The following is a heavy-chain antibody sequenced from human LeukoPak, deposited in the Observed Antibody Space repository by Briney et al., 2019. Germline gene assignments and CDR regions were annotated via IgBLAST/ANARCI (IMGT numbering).Heavy chain of an antibody. V-gene: IGHV3-23*01. J-gene: IGHJ4*02. CDR1: GFTFSTHA. Sequence: GGSLRLSCVASGFTFSTHAMSWVRLAPGKGLEWVSAIGGSDGSTHYADSVKGRITISRDNSKDTLYLQMNSLRVEDTATYYCAKRDSSGSYPYYFDYWGQGTLVTVSS. CDR2: IGGSDGST. D-gene: IGHD3-22*01. CDR3: AKRDSSGSYPYYFDY.